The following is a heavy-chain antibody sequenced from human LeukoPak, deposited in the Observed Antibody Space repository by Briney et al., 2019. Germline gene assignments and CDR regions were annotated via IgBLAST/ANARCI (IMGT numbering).Heavy chain of an antibody. CDR3: ARDHYYGSDLNWFDP. CDR2: IYYSGST. CDR1: GGSISSSSYY. D-gene: IGHD3-10*01. J-gene: IGHJ5*02. V-gene: IGHV4-39*07. Sequence: SETLSLTCTVSGGSISSSSYYWGWIRQSPGKGLEWIGSIYYSGSTYYNPSLKSRVTISVDTSKNQFSLKLSSVTAADTAVYYCARDHYYGSDLNWFDPWGQGTLVTVSS.